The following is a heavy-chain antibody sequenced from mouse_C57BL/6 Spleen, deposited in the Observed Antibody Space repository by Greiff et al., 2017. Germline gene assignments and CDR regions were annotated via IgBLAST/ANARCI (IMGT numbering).Heavy chain of an antibody. Sequence: QVQLQQSGPELVKPGASVKISCKASGYAFSSSWMNWVKQRPGKGLEWIGRIYPGDGDTNYNGKFKGKATLTADKSSSTAYMQLSSLTSEDSAVYFCARKEDGYYGGFAYWGQGTLVTVSA. J-gene: IGHJ3*01. CDR1: GYAFSSSW. V-gene: IGHV1-82*01. CDR2: IYPGDGDT. D-gene: IGHD2-3*01. CDR3: ARKEDGYYGGFAY.